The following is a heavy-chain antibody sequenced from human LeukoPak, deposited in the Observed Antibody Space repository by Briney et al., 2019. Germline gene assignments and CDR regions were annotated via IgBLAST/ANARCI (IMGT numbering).Heavy chain of an antibody. CDR2: IYYSGST. V-gene: IGHV4-59*01. J-gene: IGHJ5*02. D-gene: IGHD1-26*01. CDR1: GGSISSNY. Sequence: SETLSLTCTVSGGSISSNYWSWIRQPPGKGLEWIGYIYYSGSTNYNPSLKSRVTISVDTSKNQFSLRLNSVTAADTAVYYCARGANSGSYSNWFDPWGQGTLVTVSS. CDR3: ARGANSGSYSNWFDP.